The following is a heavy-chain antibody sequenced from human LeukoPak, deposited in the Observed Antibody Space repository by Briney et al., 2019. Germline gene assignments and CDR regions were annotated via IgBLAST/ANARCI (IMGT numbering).Heavy chain of an antibody. CDR2: ISAYNGNT. CDR1: GYTFTING. Sequence: GASVKVSCKASGYTFTINGISWVRQSPGQRPEWMRWISAYNGNTNYAQKLQGRVTMTTDTSTSTAYMELRSLRSDDTAVYYCARVLAYGGNSLGYWGQGTLVTVSS. CDR3: ARVLAYGGNSLGY. J-gene: IGHJ4*02. V-gene: IGHV1-18*01. D-gene: IGHD4-23*01.